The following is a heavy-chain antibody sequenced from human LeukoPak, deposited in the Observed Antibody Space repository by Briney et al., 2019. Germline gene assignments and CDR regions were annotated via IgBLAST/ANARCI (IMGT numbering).Heavy chain of an antibody. CDR1: GYTFTGYS. CDR2: INPNSGAT. Sequence: ASVKVSCKASGYTFTGYSMHWVRQAPGQGLEWMGWINPNSGATNYAQKFQGRVTMTRDTSISTAYVELSRLRSDDTAVYYCATSGSYRIIDYWGQGTLVTVSS. CDR3: ATSGSYRIIDY. J-gene: IGHJ4*02. V-gene: IGHV1-2*02. D-gene: IGHD1-26*01.